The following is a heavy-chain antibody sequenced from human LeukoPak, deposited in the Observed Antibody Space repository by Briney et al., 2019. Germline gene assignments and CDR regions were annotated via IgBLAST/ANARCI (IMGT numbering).Heavy chain of an antibody. CDR2: MNPNSGNT. D-gene: IGHD3-9*01. Sequence: GASVKVSCKASGYTFTSYDINWVRQATGQGLEWMGWMNPNSGNTGYAQKFQGRVTMTRNTSISTAYMELSSLRSEDTAVYYCARAYYDILTGYYNYPYFDYWGQGTLVTVSS. CDR3: ARAYYDILTGYYNYPYFDY. CDR1: GYTFTSYD. J-gene: IGHJ4*02. V-gene: IGHV1-8*01.